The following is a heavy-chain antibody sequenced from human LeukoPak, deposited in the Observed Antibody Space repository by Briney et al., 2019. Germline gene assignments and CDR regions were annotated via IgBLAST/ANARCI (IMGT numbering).Heavy chain of an antibody. CDR2: IIPIFGTA. V-gene: IGHV1-69*05. CDR1: GYTFTSYD. CDR3: ASTRSCYPCNWFDP. Sequence: GASVKVSCKASGYTFTSYDISWVRQAPGQGLEWMGGIIPIFGTANYAQKFQGRVTITTDESTSTAYMELSSLRSEDTAVYYCASTRSCYPCNWFDPWGQGTLVTVSS. D-gene: IGHD2-2*01. J-gene: IGHJ5*02.